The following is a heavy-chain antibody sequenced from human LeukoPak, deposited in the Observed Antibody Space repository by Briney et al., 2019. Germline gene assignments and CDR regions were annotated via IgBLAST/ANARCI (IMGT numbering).Heavy chain of an antibody. CDR3: GRGSVGFGELNY. CDR1: GFTFSSYA. D-gene: IGHD3-10*01. Sequence: PGGSLRLSCAASGFTFSSYAMHWVRQAPGKGLEWGAVISYDGSNKFYAGSVKGRFTLSRDNSKNTLYLQMNSLRIEDTAVYYCGRGSVGFGELNYWGQGTLVTVSS. J-gene: IGHJ4*02. CDR2: ISYDGSNK. V-gene: IGHV3-30-3*01.